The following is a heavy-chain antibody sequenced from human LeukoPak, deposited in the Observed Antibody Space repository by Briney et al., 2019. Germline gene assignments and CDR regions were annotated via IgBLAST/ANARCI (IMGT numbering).Heavy chain of an antibody. CDR2: ISSSSSTI. CDR3: AREGRQQLATNAFDI. Sequence: PGGSLRLSCAASGFTVSSNSMNWVRQAPGKGLEWVSYISSSSSTIYYADSVKGRFTISRDNAKNSLYLQMNSLRAEDTDVYYCAREGRQQLATNAFDIWGQGTMVTVSS. J-gene: IGHJ3*02. CDR1: GFTVSSNS. V-gene: IGHV3-48*01. D-gene: IGHD6-13*01.